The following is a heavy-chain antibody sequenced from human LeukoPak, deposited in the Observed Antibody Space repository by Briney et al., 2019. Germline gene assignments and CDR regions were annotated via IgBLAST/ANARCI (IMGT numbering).Heavy chain of an antibody. V-gene: IGHV3-30*18. D-gene: IGHD2-2*01. J-gene: IGHJ4*02. CDR2: ISTDAKDK. CDR1: GFTLSSYA. Sequence: QTGGSLRLSCAASGFTLSSYAMHWVRQAPGKGLEWVTVISTDAKDKEYADSVKGRFAISRDNSKNTLDLQMNSLRAEDTAVYYCAKDQKWGPAGYYFDSWGQGTLVTVSS. CDR3: AKDQKWGPAGYYFDS.